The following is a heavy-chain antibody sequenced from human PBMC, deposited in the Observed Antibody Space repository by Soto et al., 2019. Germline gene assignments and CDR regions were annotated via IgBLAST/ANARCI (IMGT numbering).Heavy chain of an antibody. Sequence: PGGSLRLSCAASGFTFSNAWMSWVRQAPGKGLEWVGRIKSKTDGGTTDYAAPVKGRFTISRDDSKNTLYLQMNSLKTEDTAVYYCTTDPGANVLRFLEWSPNPYYYYYMDVWGKGTTVTVSS. D-gene: IGHD3-3*01. CDR2: IKSKTDGGTT. CDR1: GFTFSNAW. CDR3: TTDPGANVLRFLEWSPNPYYYYYMDV. J-gene: IGHJ6*03. V-gene: IGHV3-15*01.